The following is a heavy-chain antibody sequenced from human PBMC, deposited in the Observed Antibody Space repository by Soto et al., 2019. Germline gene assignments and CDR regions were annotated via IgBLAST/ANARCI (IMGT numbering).Heavy chain of an antibody. CDR3: AKDPSRIAAASYYFDY. J-gene: IGHJ4*02. CDR2: ISYDGSNK. D-gene: IGHD6-13*01. V-gene: IGHV3-30*18. CDR1: GFTFSSYG. Sequence: GGSLRLSCAASGFTFSSYGMHWVRQAPGKGLEWVAVISYDGSNKYYADSVKGRFTISRDNSKNTLYLQMNSLRAEDTAVYYSAKDPSRIAAASYYFDYWGQGTLVTVSS.